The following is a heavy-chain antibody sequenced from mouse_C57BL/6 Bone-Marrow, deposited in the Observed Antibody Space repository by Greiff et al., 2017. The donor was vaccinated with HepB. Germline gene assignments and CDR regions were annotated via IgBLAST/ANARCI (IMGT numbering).Heavy chain of an antibody. Sequence: QVQLQQSGAELARPGASVKMSCKASGYTFTSYTMHWAKQRPGQGLEWIGYINPSSGYTKYNQKFKDKATLTADKSSSTAYMQLSSLTSEDSAVYYCARLRAYVAYWGQGTLVTVSA. V-gene: IGHV1-4*01. D-gene: IGHD1-1*01. CDR1: GYTFTSYT. J-gene: IGHJ3*01. CDR3: ARLRAYVAY. CDR2: INPSSGYT.